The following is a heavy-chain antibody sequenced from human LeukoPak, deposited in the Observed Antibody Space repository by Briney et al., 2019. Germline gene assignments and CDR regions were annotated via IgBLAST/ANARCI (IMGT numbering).Heavy chain of an antibody. CDR3: ARPTDSDGDHFGLYRAFDI. D-gene: IGHD4-17*01. CDR2: IIPIFGTA. J-gene: IGHJ3*02. CDR1: GGTFSSYA. V-gene: IGHV1-69*13. Sequence: GASVKVSCKASGGTFSSYAISWVRQAPGQGLEWMGGIIPIFGTANYAQKFQGRVTITADESTSTAYMELSSLRSEDTAVYYCARPTDSDGDHFGLYRAFDIWGQGTMVTVSS.